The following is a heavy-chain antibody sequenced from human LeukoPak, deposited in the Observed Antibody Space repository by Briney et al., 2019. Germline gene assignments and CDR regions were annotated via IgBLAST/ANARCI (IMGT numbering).Heavy chain of an antibody. CDR2: IKLDGSTK. CDR1: GLIFSNYW. V-gene: IGHV3-7*01. Sequence: GGSLRLSCAASGLIFSNYWMSWVRQAPGKGLEWVANIKLDGSTKDYVDSVKGRFTISRDNAKNSLYLQMDSLRAEDTAVYYCARDPGPSIAAWGAFDIWGQGTMVTVSS. CDR3: ARDPGPSIAAWGAFDI. J-gene: IGHJ3*02. D-gene: IGHD6-6*01.